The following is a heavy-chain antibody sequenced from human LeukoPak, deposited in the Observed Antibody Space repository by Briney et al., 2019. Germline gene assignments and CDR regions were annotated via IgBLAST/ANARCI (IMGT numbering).Heavy chain of an antibody. D-gene: IGHD2-2*01. CDR1: GFTFSSYW. V-gene: IGHV3-7*01. Sequence: GGSLRFSCAASGFTFSSYWMSWVRQAPGKGLEWVANIKQDGSEKYYVDSVKGRFTISRDNAKNSLYLQMNSLRAEDTAVYYCARERDIYCSSTSCYLTTDGIYYYYMDVWGKGTTVTVSS. CDR3: ARERDIYCSSTSCYLTTDGIYYYYMDV. CDR2: IKQDGSEK. J-gene: IGHJ6*03.